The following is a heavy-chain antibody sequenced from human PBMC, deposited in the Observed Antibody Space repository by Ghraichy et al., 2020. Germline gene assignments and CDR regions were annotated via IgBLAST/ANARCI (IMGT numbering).Heavy chain of an antibody. J-gene: IGHJ4*01. CDR3: AKGYSSSWLFKRYCDY. CDR2: IGDSGGST. D-gene: IGHD6-13*01. V-gene: IGHV3-23*01. Sequence: VSAIGDSGGSTYYADSVKGRFTISRDNSKNTLYLQMNSLRAEDTAVYYCAKGYSSSWLFKRYCDYWG.